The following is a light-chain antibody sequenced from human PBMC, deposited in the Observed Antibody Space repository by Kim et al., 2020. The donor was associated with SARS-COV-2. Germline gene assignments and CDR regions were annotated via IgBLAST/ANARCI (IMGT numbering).Light chain of an antibody. CDR2: QDS. Sequence: SYELTQPPSVSVSPGQTASITCSGDKLGDKYACWYQQKPGQSPVLVIYQDSKRPSGIPERFSGSNSGNTATLTISGTQAMDEADYYCQAWDSRTYWVFGG. CDR1: KLGDKY. J-gene: IGLJ3*02. V-gene: IGLV3-1*01. CDR3: QAWDSRTYWV.